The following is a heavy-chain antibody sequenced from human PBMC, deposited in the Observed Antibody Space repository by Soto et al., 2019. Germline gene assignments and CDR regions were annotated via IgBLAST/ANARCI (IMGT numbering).Heavy chain of an antibody. V-gene: IGHV3-23*01. J-gene: IGHJ4*02. Sequence: GGSLRLSCAASGFTFSSYAMSWVRQAPGKGLEWVSAISGSGGTTYYADSVKGRFTISRDNSKNTLYLQMNSLRDEDTALYYCAKARRRRTSGYFFDYCGQGKPVTVSS. D-gene: IGHD1-1*01. CDR2: ISGSGGTT. CDR1: GFTFSSYA. CDR3: AKARRRRTSGYFFDY.